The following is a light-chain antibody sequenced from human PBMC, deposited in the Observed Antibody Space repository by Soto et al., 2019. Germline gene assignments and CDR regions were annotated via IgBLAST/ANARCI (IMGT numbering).Light chain of an antibody. CDR1: SSNIGGNT. CDR3: AVWDDSLNGPV. J-gene: IGLJ3*02. V-gene: IGLV1-44*01. Sequence: QSVLTQPPSASGTPGQRVTISCSGSSSNIGGNTVNWYQQVPGAAPKLLIYHNDRRPSGVPDRFSGFKAGTSASLGISGLQSADEADYYCAVWDDSLNGPVFGGGTKVTVL. CDR2: HND.